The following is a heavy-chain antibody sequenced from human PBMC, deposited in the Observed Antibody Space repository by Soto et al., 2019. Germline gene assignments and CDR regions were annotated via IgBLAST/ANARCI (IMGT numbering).Heavy chain of an antibody. CDR3: AREGYSSGYYYYYGMDV. V-gene: IGHV4-59*01. D-gene: IGHD3-22*01. CDR2: IYYSGST. J-gene: IGHJ6*02. CDR1: GGSISSYY. Sequence: QVQLQESGPGLVKPSETLSLTCTVSGGSISSYYWSWIRQPPGKGLEWIGYIYYSGSTNYNPSLKSRVTISVDTSKNQFSLKLSSVTAADTAVYYCAREGYSSGYYYYYGMDVWGQGTTVTVSS.